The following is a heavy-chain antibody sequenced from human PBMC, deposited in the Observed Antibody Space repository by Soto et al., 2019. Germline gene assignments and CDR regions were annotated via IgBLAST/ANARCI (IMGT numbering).Heavy chain of an antibody. CDR1: GYTFTGYY. V-gene: IGHV1-2*04. D-gene: IGHD3-9*01. CDR2: INPNSGGT. J-gene: IGHJ4*02. Sequence: ASVKVSCMASGYTFTGYYMHWVRQAPGQGLEWMGWINPNSGGTNYAQKFQGWVTMTRDTSISTAYMELSRLRSDDTAVYYCARASPAYDILSLDYWGQGTLVTVSS. CDR3: ARASPAYDILSLDY.